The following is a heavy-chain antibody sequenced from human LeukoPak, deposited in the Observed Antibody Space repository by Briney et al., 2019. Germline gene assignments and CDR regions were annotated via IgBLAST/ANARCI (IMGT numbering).Heavy chain of an antibody. V-gene: IGHV4-59*01. Sequence: SETLSLTCTVSGGSITSYYWSWIRQAPGKGLEWIGYIYYSESTNYNPSLKSRVTISVDRSKNQFSLKLRSVIAADTAVYYCARVGWELLGPFDHWGQGTLVTVSS. J-gene: IGHJ4*02. CDR2: IYYSEST. D-gene: IGHD1-26*01. CDR3: ARVGWELLGPFDH. CDR1: GGSITSYY.